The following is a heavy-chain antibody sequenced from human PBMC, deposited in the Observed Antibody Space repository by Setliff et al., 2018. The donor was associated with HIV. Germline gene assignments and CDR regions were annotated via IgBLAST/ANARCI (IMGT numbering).Heavy chain of an antibody. CDR2: INPNSGGT. J-gene: IGHJ3*02. CDR1: GYTFTDYY. CDR3: ASDIAVIPAASQVGGFDI. Sequence: ASVKVSCKASGYTFTDYYIHRVRQAPGQGLEWMGRINPNSGGTNYAQKFQGRVTITRDTSISTTYMELSRLTSDDTAVYYCASDIAVIPAASQVGGFDIWGQGTMVT. V-gene: IGHV1-2*06. D-gene: IGHD2-2*01.